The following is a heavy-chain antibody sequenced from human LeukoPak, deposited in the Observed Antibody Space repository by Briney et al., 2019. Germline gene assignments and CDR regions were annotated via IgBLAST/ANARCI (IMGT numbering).Heavy chain of an antibody. CDR1: GFTFNSYA. V-gene: IGHV3-23*01. J-gene: IGHJ4*02. CDR2: VGTNGAST. CDR3: AGIPCSGTTCSQIDY. D-gene: IGHD2-2*01. Sequence: PGGSLRLSCAASGFTFNSYAMTWVRQVPGKGLEWVSTVGTNGASTYYRDSVKGRFTISRDNSKNTLYLQMNSLRAEDTAVYYCAGIPCSGTTCSQIDYWGQGILVTVSS.